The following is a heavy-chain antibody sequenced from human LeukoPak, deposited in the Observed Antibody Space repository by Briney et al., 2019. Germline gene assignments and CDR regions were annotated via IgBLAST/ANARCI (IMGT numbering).Heavy chain of an antibody. V-gene: IGHV1-8*03. D-gene: IGHD1-26*01. CDR2: MNPNSGNT. CDR1: GYTFTSYD. CDR3: ARGLWELRYFDY. J-gene: IGHJ4*02. Sequence: ASVKVSCKASGYTFTSYDINWVRQATGQGLEWMGWMNPNSGNTGYAQKFQGRVTITRNTSISTAYMELSSLRSEDTAVYYCARGLWELRYFDYWGQGTLVTVSS.